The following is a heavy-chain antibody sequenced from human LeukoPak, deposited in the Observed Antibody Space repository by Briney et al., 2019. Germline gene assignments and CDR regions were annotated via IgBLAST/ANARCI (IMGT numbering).Heavy chain of an antibody. CDR1: GGSFSGYY. V-gene: IGHV4-34*01. J-gene: IGHJ4*02. CDR2: INHSGST. CDR3: ARRRATMVRGAPYYFDY. D-gene: IGHD3-10*01. Sequence: SETLSLTCAVYGGSFSGYYWSWIRQPPGKGLEWIGEINHSGSTNYNPSLKSRVTISVDTSKNLFSLKLSSVAAADTAVYYCARRRATMVRGAPYYFDYWGQGTLVTVSS.